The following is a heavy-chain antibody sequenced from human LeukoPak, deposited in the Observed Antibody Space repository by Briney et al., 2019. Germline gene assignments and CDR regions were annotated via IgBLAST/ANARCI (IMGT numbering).Heavy chain of an antibody. Sequence: SVKVSXKASGGTFNSYVINWVRQAPGQGLEWMGRIIPSFGTANYAQKFQGRVTITTDESTSTAYMELSNLRSEDTAVYFCARPMTTVTTGFDYWGQGTLVTVSS. CDR3: ARPMTTVTTGFDY. V-gene: IGHV1-69*05. CDR1: GGTFNSYV. CDR2: IIPSFGTA. D-gene: IGHD4-17*01. J-gene: IGHJ4*02.